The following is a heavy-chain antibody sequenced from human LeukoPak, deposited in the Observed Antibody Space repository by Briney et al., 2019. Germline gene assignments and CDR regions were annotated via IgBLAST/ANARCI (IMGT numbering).Heavy chain of an antibody. Sequence: GGSLRLSCAASGFTFSSYAMSWVRQAPGKGLEWVANIKQDGSEKYYVDPVKGRFTISRDNAKNSLYLQMNSLRAEDTAVYYCARGNYWGQGTLVTVSS. V-gene: IGHV3-7*03. CDR1: GFTFSSYA. CDR3: ARGNY. J-gene: IGHJ4*02. CDR2: IKQDGSEK.